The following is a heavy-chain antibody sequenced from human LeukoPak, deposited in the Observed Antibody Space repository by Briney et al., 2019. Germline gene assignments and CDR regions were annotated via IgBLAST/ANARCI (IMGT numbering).Heavy chain of an antibody. D-gene: IGHD3-10*01. CDR1: GGSFSGYY. V-gene: IGHV4-34*01. J-gene: IGHJ4*02. CDR3: ARGRLTMVRGVIIGRPLDY. Sequence: KPSETLSLTCAVYGGSFSGYYWSWIRQPPGKGLEWIGEINHSGSTNYNPSLKSRVTISVDTSKNQFSLKLSSVTAADTAVYYCARGRLTMVRGVIIGRPLDYWGQGTLVTVSS. CDR2: INHSGST.